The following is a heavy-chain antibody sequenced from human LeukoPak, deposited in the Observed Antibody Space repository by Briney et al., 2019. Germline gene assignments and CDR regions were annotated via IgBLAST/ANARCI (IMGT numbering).Heavy chain of an antibody. J-gene: IGHJ3*02. Sequence: SETLSLTCTVSGGSISSSYWSWIRQPPGKGLERIGYIYYSGSTNYNPSLKSRVTISVDTSKNQFSLKLTSVTAADTAVYYCATRGDYSDTSGNSYDALDIWGQGTMVTVSS. CDR3: ATRGDYSDTSGNSYDALDI. D-gene: IGHD3-22*01. CDR1: GGSISSSY. V-gene: IGHV4-59*12. CDR2: IYYSGST.